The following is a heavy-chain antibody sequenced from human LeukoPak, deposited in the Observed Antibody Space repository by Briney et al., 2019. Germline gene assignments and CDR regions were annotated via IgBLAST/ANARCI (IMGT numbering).Heavy chain of an antibody. D-gene: IGHD1-1*01. CDR1: EFTFTTYG. Sequence: PGRSLTLSCAASEFTFTTYGMHWVRQAPGKGLEWVAFIYYDGSNIYYADYVKGRFTISRDISKNTLYLQMDSLRAEDTAIYYCVRDWKTNSFDYWGQGTLVTVSS. CDR2: IYYDGSNI. CDR3: VRDWKTNSFDY. J-gene: IGHJ4*02. V-gene: IGHV3-33*01.